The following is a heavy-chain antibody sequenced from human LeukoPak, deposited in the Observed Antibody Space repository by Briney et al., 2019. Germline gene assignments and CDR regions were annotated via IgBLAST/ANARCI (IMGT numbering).Heavy chain of an antibody. D-gene: IGHD4-23*01. CDR2: IYYSGST. J-gene: IGHJ5*01. V-gene: IGHV4-39*07. CDR1: GGSISSSSYY. Sequence: SETLSLTCTVSGGSISSSSYYWGWIRQPPGKGLEWIGSIYYSGSTYYNPSLKSRVTISVDTSKNQFSLKLNSVTAADTAVYYCARNHGGWFDSWGQGTLVTVSS. CDR3: ARNHGGWFDS.